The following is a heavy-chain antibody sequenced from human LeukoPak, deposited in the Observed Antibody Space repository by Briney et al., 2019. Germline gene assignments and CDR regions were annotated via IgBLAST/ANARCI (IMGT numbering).Heavy chain of an antibody. Sequence: GRSLRLSCAASGFTFSSYAMHWVRQAPGKGLEWVAVISYDGSNKYYADSVKGRFTISRDNSKNTLYLQMNSLRAEDTAVYYCERESCLKDWGQGTLVTVSS. CDR2: ISYDGSNK. CDR1: GFTFSSYA. J-gene: IGHJ4*02. V-gene: IGHV3-30-3*01. CDR3: ERESCLKD. D-gene: IGHD3-16*02.